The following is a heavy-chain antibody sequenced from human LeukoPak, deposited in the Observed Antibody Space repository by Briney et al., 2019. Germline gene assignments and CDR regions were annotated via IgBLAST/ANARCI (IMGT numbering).Heavy chain of an antibody. CDR1: GDSISSYY. CDR2: IYTSGSA. V-gene: IGHV4-4*07. D-gene: IGHD6-19*01. CDR3: ARASRLPFPGIAVAGTELTNTYYYYGMDV. Sequence: SETLSLTCTVSGDSISSYYRSWVRQPAGKGLEWIGRIYTSGSANYYPSLKSRVTISARATKSQFSLKLSSVTAADTAVYYCARASRLPFPGIAVAGTELTNTYYYYGMDVWGQGTTVTVPS. J-gene: IGHJ6*02.